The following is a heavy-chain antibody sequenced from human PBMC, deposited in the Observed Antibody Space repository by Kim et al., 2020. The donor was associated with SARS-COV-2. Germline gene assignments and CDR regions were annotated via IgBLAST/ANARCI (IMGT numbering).Heavy chain of an antibody. Sequence: SVKVSCKASGGTFSSYAISWVRQAPGQGLEWMGRIIPILGIANYAQKFQGRVTITADKSTSTAYMELSSLRSEDTAVYYCARNVDTAMEGYFDYWGQGTLVTVSS. V-gene: IGHV1-69*04. CDR3: ARNVDTAMEGYFDY. D-gene: IGHD5-18*01. CDR2: IIPILGIA. J-gene: IGHJ4*02. CDR1: GGTFSSYA.